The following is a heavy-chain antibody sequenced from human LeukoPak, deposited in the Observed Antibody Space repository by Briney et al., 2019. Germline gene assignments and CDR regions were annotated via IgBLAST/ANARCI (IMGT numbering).Heavy chain of an antibody. CDR2: ISSSGSTT. CDR1: GFTFRDYY. D-gene: IGHD4-11*01. CDR3: ARMTMTTVTPFDY. Sequence: GGSLRLSCAASGFTFRDYYMSWIRQAPGKGLEWVSYISSSGSTTYYADSVKGRFTISRDNAKNSLYLQMNSLRAEDTAVYYCARMTMTTVTPFDYWGQGTLVTVSS. J-gene: IGHJ4*02. V-gene: IGHV3-11*01.